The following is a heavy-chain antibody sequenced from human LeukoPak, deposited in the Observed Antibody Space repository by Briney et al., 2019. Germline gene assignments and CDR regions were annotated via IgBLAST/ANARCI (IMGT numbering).Heavy chain of an antibody. D-gene: IGHD2-2*02. Sequence: SVKVSCKASGGTFSSYAISWVRQAPGQGLEWMGGIIPIFGTANYAQKFQGRVTITADESTSTAYMELSSPRSEDTAVYYCARDRQVVPAAINYDWFDPWGQGTLVTVSS. CDR2: IIPIFGTA. CDR3: ARDRQVVPAAINYDWFDP. J-gene: IGHJ5*02. V-gene: IGHV1-69*01. CDR1: GGTFSSYA.